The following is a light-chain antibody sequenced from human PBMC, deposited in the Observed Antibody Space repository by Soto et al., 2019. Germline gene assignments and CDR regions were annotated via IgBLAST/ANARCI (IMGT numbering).Light chain of an antibody. CDR3: QHLT. V-gene: IGKV3-15*01. CDR2: GAS. J-gene: IGKJ1*01. CDR1: QSVSSN. Sequence: EIVMTQSPATLSVSPGARATLSCRASQSVSSNLAWYQQKPGQAPRLLIYGASTRATGIPARFSGSGSGTEFTLTISSFQSEDFAVYYCQHLTFGQGTKVEIK.